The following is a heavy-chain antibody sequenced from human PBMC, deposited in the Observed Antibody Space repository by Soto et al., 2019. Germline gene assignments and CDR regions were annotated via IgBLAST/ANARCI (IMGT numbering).Heavy chain of an antibody. V-gene: IGHV4-4*02. CDR1: GGSITNSNW. J-gene: IGHJ4*02. D-gene: IGHD1-26*01. CDR2: IYHAGST. CDR3: ARGPPIVGNTRPLES. Sequence: QVQLQESGPRVVKPSRTLSLTCTVSGGSITNSNWWSWVRLPPAKGLEWIGDIYHAGSTKYNPSLERRVTMSVDTSNNQFGLTLTSVTAADTAVYFCARGPPIVGNTRPLESWGQGTLVTVSS.